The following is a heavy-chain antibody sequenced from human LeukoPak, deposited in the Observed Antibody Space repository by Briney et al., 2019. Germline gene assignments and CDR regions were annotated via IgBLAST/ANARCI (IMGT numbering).Heavy chain of an antibody. J-gene: IGHJ3*02. D-gene: IGHD3-10*01. CDR2: TRQDGSEA. CDR3: AREYGLGRGAPSRDDTFDI. Sequence: GGSLRLSCVASGFDFSDYWMSWVRQAPGKGLEWVANTRQDGSEAYYVDSVKGRFTISRDNAKNSLYVQMNSLRVEDTAVYYCAREYGLGRGAPSRDDTFDIWGQGTMVTVSS. V-gene: IGHV3-7*03. CDR1: GFDFSDYW.